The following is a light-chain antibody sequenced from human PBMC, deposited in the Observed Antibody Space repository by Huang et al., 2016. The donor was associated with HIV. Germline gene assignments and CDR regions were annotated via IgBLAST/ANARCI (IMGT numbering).Light chain of an antibody. J-gene: IGKJ1*01. Sequence: AIRITQSPSSLSASTGDRVTITCRASQGISSYLAWYQQEPGRAPRLLIYAASTLHSGVPSRFSGSGSGADVNLTISGLQSEDFATYYCQQYTYPRTFGQGTKLEIK. CDR3: QQYTYPRT. CDR1: QGISSY. CDR2: AAS. V-gene: IGKV1-8*01.